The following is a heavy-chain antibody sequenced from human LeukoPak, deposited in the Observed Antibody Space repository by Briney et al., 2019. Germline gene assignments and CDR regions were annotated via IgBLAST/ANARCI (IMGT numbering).Heavy chain of an antibody. CDR2: IKQDGSEK. CDR3: ARSPGGSGYYYYYYMDV. Sequence: PGGSLRLSCAASGFTFSSSWMSWVRQAPGKGLEWVANIKQDGSEKYYVDSVKGRFTISRDNAKNSLYLQMNSLRAEDTAVYYCARSPGGSGYYYYYYMDVWGKGTTVTVSS. V-gene: IGHV3-7*01. D-gene: IGHD2-15*01. J-gene: IGHJ6*03. CDR1: GFTFSSSW.